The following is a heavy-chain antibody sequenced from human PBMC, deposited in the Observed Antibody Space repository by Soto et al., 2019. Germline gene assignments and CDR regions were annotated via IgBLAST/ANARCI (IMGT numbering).Heavy chain of an antibody. Sequence: SETLSLTCAVSGGSISSSNWWSWVRQPPGKGLEWIGEIYHSGSTNYNPSLKSRVTISVDKSKNQFSLKLSSVTAADTAVYYCARDGPIAAAGIAPYFDYWGQGTLVTVSS. CDR1: GGSISSSNW. CDR2: IYHSGST. CDR3: ARDGPIAAAGIAPYFDY. J-gene: IGHJ4*02. V-gene: IGHV4-4*02. D-gene: IGHD6-13*01.